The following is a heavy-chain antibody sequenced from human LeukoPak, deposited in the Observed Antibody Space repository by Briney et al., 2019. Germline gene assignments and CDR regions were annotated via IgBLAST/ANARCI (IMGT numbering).Heavy chain of an antibody. CDR1: GGSISSSNW. D-gene: IGHD1-26*01. Sequence: SGTLSLTCAVSGGSISSSNWRSWVRQPPGKGLEWIGEIYHSGNTNYSPSLKGRVTISLDKSKTHFSLKLSSVTAADTAVYYCARGKSRGSHIDYWGQGTLVTVSS. CDR2: IYHSGNT. CDR3: ARGKSRGSHIDY. V-gene: IGHV4-4*02. J-gene: IGHJ4*02.